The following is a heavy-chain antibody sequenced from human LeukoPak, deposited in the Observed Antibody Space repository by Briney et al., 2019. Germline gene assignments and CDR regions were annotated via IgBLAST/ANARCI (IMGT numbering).Heavy chain of an antibody. CDR3: ARRVVPAAKLIYRGPYYFDY. D-gene: IGHD2-2*01. CDR2: INPNSGGT. Sequence: GASVKVSCKASGYTFTGYYMHWVRQAPGQGLEWMGWINPNSGGTNYAQKFQGRVTMTRDTSISTAYMELSRLRSDDTAVYYCARRVVPAAKLIYRGPYYFDYWGQGTLVTVSS. J-gene: IGHJ4*02. CDR1: GYTFTGYY. V-gene: IGHV1-2*02.